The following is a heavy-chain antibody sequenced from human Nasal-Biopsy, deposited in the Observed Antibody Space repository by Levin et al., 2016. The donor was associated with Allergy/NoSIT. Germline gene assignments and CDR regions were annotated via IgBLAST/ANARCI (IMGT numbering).Heavy chain of an antibody. CDR1: GFSLSSTVA. D-gene: IGHD5-12*01. V-gene: IGHV2-5*02. CDR2: IYWDGDA. CDR3: AHRGTPRPYEPYYFDY. J-gene: IGHJ4*02. Sequence: SGPTLVKPTQTLTLTCTFSGFSLSSTVAVGWFRQPPGKALEWLALIYWDGDARYSPSLNNRLTITKDTSENQVVLRVTNMDPADTATYFCAHRGTPRPYEPYYFDYWGQGALVTVSS.